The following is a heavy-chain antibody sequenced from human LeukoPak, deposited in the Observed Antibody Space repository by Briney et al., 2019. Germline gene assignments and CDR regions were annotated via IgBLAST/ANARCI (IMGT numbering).Heavy chain of an antibody. V-gene: IGHV4-39*01. D-gene: IGHD3-16*02. Sequence: SETLSLTCAISGGSISTTSYYWGWIRQPPGKGLEWIGTISYSGITHYNPSLKSRVTISVETSKNQFSLKLSSVTAADTAVYYCARLFCDHLWGTYRNGWDYFDYWGQGTLVTVSS. CDR2: ISYSGIT. J-gene: IGHJ4*02. CDR1: GGSISTTSYY. CDR3: ARLFCDHLWGTYRNGWDYFDY.